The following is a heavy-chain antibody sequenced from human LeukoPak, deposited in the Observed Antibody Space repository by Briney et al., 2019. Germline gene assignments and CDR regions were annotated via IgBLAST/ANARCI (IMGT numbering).Heavy chain of an antibody. CDR2: INHSGST. J-gene: IGHJ4*02. V-gene: IGHV4-34*01. Sequence: SSETPSLTCAVYGGSFSGYYWSWIRQPPGKGLEWIGEINHSGSTNYNPSLKSRVTISVDTSKNQFSLKLSSVTAADTAVYYCARRGDYYDSSGLNYWGQGTLVTVSS. CDR1: GGSFSGYY. D-gene: IGHD3-22*01. CDR3: ARRGDYYDSSGLNY.